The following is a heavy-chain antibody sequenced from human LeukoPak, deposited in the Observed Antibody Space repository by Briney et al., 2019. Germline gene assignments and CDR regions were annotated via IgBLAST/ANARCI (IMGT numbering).Heavy chain of an antibody. CDR3: ARGSMVRFNYYYYGMDV. J-gene: IGHJ6*02. Sequence: PGGSLRLSCAASGLAFSDYWMSWVRQAPGKGLEWVANIKQDGSEKYYVDSVKGRFTISRDNAKNSLYLQMNSLRAEDTAVYYCARGSMVRFNYYYYGMDVWGQGTTVTVSS. D-gene: IGHD3-10*01. CDR1: GLAFSDYW. CDR2: IKQDGSEK. V-gene: IGHV3-7*01.